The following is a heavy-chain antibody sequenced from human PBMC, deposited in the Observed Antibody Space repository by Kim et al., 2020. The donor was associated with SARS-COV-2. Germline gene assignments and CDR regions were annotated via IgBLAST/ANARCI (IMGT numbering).Heavy chain of an antibody. Sequence: SETLSLTCAVYGGSFSGYYWSWSRQPPGKGLEWIGEINHSGSTNYNPSLKSRVTISVDTSKNQFSLKLSSVTAADTAVYYCARGLSYYDILTGYVPDYYYGMEVWGQGATVTVSS. CDR3: ARGLSYYDILTGYVPDYYYGMEV. D-gene: IGHD3-9*01. CDR2: INHSGST. V-gene: IGHV4-34*01. J-gene: IGHJ6*02. CDR1: GGSFSGYY.